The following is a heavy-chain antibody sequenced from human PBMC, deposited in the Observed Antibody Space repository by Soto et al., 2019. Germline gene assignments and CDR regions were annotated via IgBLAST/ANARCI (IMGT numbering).Heavy chain of an antibody. D-gene: IGHD2-15*01. J-gene: IGHJ4*02. CDR3: ARSEIDSGPSRFDS. CDR2: IYYSGST. CDR1: GVSITTYY. Sequence: QVQLQESGPGLVKPSETLSLTCSVSGVSITTYYWSWIRQPPGKGLEWIGFIYYSGSTDYSPSLKSRVSIAVDTSKNQFSLKLTSVTAADTAVYYCARSEIDSGPSRFDSWGQGTLVTVSS. V-gene: IGHV4-59*01.